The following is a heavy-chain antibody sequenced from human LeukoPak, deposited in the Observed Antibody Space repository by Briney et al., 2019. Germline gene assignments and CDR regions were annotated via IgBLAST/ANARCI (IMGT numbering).Heavy chain of an antibody. J-gene: IGHJ6*02. V-gene: IGHV4-59*08. CDR1: GGSISSYY. CDR2: IYYSGST. CDR3: ARHDYVYYYYGMDV. Sequence: SETLSLTCTVSGGSISSYYWSWIRQPPGKGLEWIGYIYYSGSTNYNPSLKSRVTISVDTSKNQFSLKLSSVTAADTAVYYCARHDYVYYYYGMDVWGQGTTVTVSS. D-gene: IGHD3-16*01.